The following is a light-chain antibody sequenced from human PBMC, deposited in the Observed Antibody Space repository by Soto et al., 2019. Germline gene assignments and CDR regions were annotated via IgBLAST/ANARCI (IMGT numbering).Light chain of an antibody. CDR1: QSVSSSS. J-gene: IGKJ4*01. V-gene: IGKV3-20*01. Sequence: EIVLTQSPGTLSLSPGEGATLSCRASQSVSSSSLTWYQQKRGQAPRLLIYGAFTRATGIPDRFSGSGSGTDFTLTISRLEPEDFAVYYCNQYHSSFTFGGGTKVEIK. CDR2: GAF. CDR3: NQYHSSFT.